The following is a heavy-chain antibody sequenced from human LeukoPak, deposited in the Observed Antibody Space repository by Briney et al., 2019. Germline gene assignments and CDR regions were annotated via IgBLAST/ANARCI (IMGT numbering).Heavy chain of an antibody. CDR1: GYTLTELS. CDR3: ATAAFGNSLTTPYPFDP. CDR2: FDPEDGET. D-gene: IGHD3-16*01. Sequence: GASVKVSCKVSGYTLTELSMHWVRQAPGKGLEWMGGFDPEDGETIYAQKFQGRVTMTEDTSTDTAYMELSSLRSEDTAVYYCATAAFGNSLTTPYPFDPWGQGTLVTVSS. J-gene: IGHJ5*02. V-gene: IGHV1-24*01.